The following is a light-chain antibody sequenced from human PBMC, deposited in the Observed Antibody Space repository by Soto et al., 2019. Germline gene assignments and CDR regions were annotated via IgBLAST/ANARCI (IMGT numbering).Light chain of an antibody. J-gene: IGKJ1*01. V-gene: IGKV3-15*01. Sequence: EIVMTQSPATLSVSPGERATLSCRASQSVSSNLAWYQQKPGQAPRLLIYGASTRATGIPARFSGSGSGTEYIPPISSRLHPDFAVSYCQQYINWHPLTFGQGTKVELK. CDR3: QQYINWHPLT. CDR2: GAS. CDR1: QSVSSN.